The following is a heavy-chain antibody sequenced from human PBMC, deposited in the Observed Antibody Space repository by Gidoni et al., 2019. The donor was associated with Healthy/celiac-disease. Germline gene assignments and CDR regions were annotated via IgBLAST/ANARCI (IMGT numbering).Heavy chain of an antibody. CDR1: GGTFSSYA. D-gene: IGHD5-12*01. CDR2: IIPIFGTA. V-gene: IGHV1-69*06. Sequence: QVQLVQSGAEVKKPGSSVKVSCKASGGTFSSYAISWVRQAPGQGLEWMGGIIPIFGTANYAQKVQGRVTITADKSTSKAYMELSSLRSEDTAVDYCARGGDIVATRYAFDIWGQGTMVNVSS. J-gene: IGHJ3*02. CDR3: ARGGDIVATRYAFDI.